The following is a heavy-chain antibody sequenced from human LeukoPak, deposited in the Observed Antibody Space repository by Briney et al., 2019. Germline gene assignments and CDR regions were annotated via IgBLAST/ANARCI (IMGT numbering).Heavy chain of an antibody. CDR1: GFKFRSFG. J-gene: IGHJ4*02. Sequence: GGSLRLSCAASGFKFRSFGMHWVRQAPGKGLEWVAWTPYDGTMKSYADSVQGRLTISRDNSKNTLYLQMNSLRAEDTAVYYCAKWGEDTAMVTFDYWGQGTLVTVSS. D-gene: IGHD5-18*01. CDR2: TPYDGTMK. V-gene: IGHV3-30*02. CDR3: AKWGEDTAMVTFDY.